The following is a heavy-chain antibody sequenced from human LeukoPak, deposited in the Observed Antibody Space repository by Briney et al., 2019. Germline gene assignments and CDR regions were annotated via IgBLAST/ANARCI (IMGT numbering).Heavy chain of an antibody. D-gene: IGHD3-10*01. Sequence: SQTLSLTCAVSGGSISSGGYSWSWIRQPPGKGLEWIGYVYHSGSTYYNPSLKSRVTISVDRSKNQFSLKLSSVTAADTAVYYCARGLGEYFDYWGQGTLVTVSS. CDR1: GGSISSGGYS. J-gene: IGHJ4*02. CDR2: VYHSGST. CDR3: ARGLGEYFDY. V-gene: IGHV4-30-2*01.